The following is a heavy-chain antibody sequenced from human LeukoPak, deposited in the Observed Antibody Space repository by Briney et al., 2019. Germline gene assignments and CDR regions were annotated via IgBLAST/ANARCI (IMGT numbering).Heavy chain of an antibody. Sequence: SETLSLTCAVYGGSFSGYYWSWIRQPPGKGLEWIGEINHSGSTNYNPSLKSRVTISVDTSKNQFSLKLSSVTAADTAVYYCASYNWNSFYFDYWGQGTLVTVSS. V-gene: IGHV4-34*01. CDR2: INHSGST. CDR3: ASYNWNSFYFDY. D-gene: IGHD1/OR15-1a*01. J-gene: IGHJ4*02. CDR1: GGSFSGYY.